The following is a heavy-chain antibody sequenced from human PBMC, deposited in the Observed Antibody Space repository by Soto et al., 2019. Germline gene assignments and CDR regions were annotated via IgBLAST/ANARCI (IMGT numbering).Heavy chain of an antibody. CDR2: INHSGST. CDR3: ARGAAAGAGWFDP. Sequence: QVQLQQWGAGLLKPSETLSLTCAVYGGSFSGYYWSWIRQPPGKGLEWIGEINHSGSTNYNPSLKSRVTISVDTSKNQFSLKLSSVTAADTAVYYCARGAAAGAGWFDPWGQGTLVTVSS. D-gene: IGHD6-13*01. V-gene: IGHV4-34*01. J-gene: IGHJ5*02. CDR1: GGSFSGYY.